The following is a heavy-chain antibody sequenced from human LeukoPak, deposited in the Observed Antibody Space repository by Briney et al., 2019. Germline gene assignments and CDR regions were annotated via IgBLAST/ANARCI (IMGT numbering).Heavy chain of an antibody. Sequence: SETLSLTCTVSGGSISSYYWGWIRQPPGKGLEWIGSIYYSGSTYYNPSLKSRVTISVDTSKNQFSLKLSSVTAADTAVYYCARLSFVAAAAHWGQGTLVAVSS. J-gene: IGHJ4*02. V-gene: IGHV4-39*01. CDR2: IYYSGST. CDR3: ARLSFVAAAAH. D-gene: IGHD6-13*01. CDR1: GGSISSYY.